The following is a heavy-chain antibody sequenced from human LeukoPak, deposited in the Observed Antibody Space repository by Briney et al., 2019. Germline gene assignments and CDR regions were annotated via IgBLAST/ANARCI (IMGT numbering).Heavy chain of an antibody. D-gene: IGHD3-3*01. CDR2: INLSGGST. CDR3: ARGRYDFWSGYEGPYYGMDV. Sequence: ASVKVSCKASGYTFTSYHMHWVRQAPGQGLEWMGKINLSGGSTTYAQKFQGRVTITRDTSTSTVYMELSSLRSEDTAVYYCARGRYDFWSGYEGPYYGMDVWGQGTTVTVSS. V-gene: IGHV1-46*01. CDR1: GYTFTSYH. J-gene: IGHJ6*02.